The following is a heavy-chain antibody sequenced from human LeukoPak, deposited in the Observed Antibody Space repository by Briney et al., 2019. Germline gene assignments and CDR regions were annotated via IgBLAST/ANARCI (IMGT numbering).Heavy chain of an antibody. CDR1: GFTFSSYA. D-gene: IGHD2-2*01. CDR2: ISGSGGST. CDR3: AKGEYCSSTSCQPDY. Sequence: GVSLRLSCAASGFTFSSYAMSWVRQAQGKGLEWVSAISGSGGSTYYADSVKGRFTISRDNAKNTLYLQMNSLRAEETAVYYCAKGEYCSSTSCQPDYWGQGTLVTVSS. V-gene: IGHV3-23*01. J-gene: IGHJ4*02.